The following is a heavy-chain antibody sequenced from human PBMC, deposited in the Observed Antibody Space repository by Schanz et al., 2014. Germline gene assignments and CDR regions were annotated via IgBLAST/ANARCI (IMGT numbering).Heavy chain of an antibody. CDR3: ARELWAYSSQGDAFDI. V-gene: IGHV1-18*04. CDR1: GYTFTSYG. D-gene: IGHD6-13*01. CDR2: ISAYNGNT. J-gene: IGHJ3*02. Sequence: QVQLVQSGAEVKKPGASVKVSCKASGYTFTSYGISWVRQAPGQGLEWMGWISAYNGNTNYAQKLQGRVTMTTDTATSTAYMELRSLRSDDTAVYYCARELWAYSSQGDAFDIWGQGTMVTVSS.